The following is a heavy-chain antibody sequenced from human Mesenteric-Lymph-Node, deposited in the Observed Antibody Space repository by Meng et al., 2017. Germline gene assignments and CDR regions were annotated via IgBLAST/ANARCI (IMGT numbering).Heavy chain of an antibody. J-gene: IGHJ6*02. CDR1: GFTFSSYS. Sequence: GESLKISCAASGFTFSSYSMNWVRQAPGKGLEWVSSISSSSSYIYYADSVKGRFTISRDNAKNSLYLQMNSLRAEDTAVYYCARDRGGLLWLGELPLTYGMDVWGQGTTVTVSS. CDR2: ISSSSSYI. V-gene: IGHV3-21*01. CDR3: ARDRGGLLWLGELPLTYGMDV. D-gene: IGHD3-10*01.